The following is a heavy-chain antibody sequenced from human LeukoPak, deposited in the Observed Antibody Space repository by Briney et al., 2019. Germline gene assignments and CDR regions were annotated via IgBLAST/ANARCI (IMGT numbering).Heavy chain of an antibody. D-gene: IGHD3-3*01. V-gene: IGHV1-8*01. CDR3: ARGQRVYWFDP. J-gene: IGHJ5*02. CDR2: VNPNSGNT. CDR1: GYTFTSYD. Sequence: GASVKVSCKASGYTFTSYDINWARQATGQGLEWMGWVNPNSGNTGYAQKFQGRVTMTRNTSISTAYMELSSLRSEDTAVYYCARGQRVYWFDPWGQGTLVTVSS.